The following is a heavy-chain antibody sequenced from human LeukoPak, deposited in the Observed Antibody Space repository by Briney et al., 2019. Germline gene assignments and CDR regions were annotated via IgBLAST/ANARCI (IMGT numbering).Heavy chain of an antibody. V-gene: IGHV1-18*04. Sequence: ASVKVSCKASGYTFTSYGISWVRQAPGQGLEWMGWISAYNGNTNYAQKLQGRVTMTTDTSTSTAYMELRSLRSDDTAVYYCARDPSFVLLWSGELSSPDAFDIWGQGTMVTVSS. CDR1: GYTFTSYG. CDR3: ARDPSFVLLWSGELSSPDAFDI. CDR2: ISAYNGNT. J-gene: IGHJ3*02. D-gene: IGHD3-10*01.